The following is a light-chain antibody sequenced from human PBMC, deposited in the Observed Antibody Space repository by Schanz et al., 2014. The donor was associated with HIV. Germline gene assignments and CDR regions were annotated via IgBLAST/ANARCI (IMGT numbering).Light chain of an antibody. Sequence: QSVLTQPPSASGTPGQRVSISCSGSSSNIGSNTVNWYHQFPGTAPKLLISGNNNRPSGVPDRFSGSKSGTSASLAITGLQDEDEADYYCQSYDTSLSGVLFGGGTKLTVL. CDR3: QSYDTSLSGVL. V-gene: IGLV1-44*01. J-gene: IGLJ2*01. CDR2: GNN. CDR1: SSNIGSNT.